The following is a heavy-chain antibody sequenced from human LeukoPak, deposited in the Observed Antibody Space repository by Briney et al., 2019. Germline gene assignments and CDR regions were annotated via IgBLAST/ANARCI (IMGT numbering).Heavy chain of an antibody. D-gene: IGHD3-10*01. V-gene: IGHV4-31*03. Sequence: SETLSLTCTVSGGSISSGGYYWSWIRQHPGKGLEWIGYIYYSGSTYYNPSLKSRVTISVDTSKNQFSLKLSSVTAADTAVYYCARLTPNWFGELPHGVDYWGQGTLVTVSS. CDR3: ARLTPNWFGELPHGVDY. CDR2: IYYSGST. J-gene: IGHJ4*02. CDR1: GGSISSGGYY.